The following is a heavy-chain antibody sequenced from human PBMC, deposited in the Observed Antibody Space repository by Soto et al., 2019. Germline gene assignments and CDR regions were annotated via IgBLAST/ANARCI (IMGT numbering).Heavy chain of an antibody. J-gene: IGHJ6*02. V-gene: IGHV3-23*01. Sequence: PGGSLRLSCAASGFTFSSYAMSWVRQAPGKGLEWVSAISGSGGSTYYADSVKGRFTISRDNSKNTLYLQMNSLRAEDTAVYYCAKASGYYYYYGMDVWGQGTTVTVSS. CDR3: AKASGYYYYYGMDV. CDR2: ISGSGGST. CDR1: GFTFSSYA. D-gene: IGHD6-13*01.